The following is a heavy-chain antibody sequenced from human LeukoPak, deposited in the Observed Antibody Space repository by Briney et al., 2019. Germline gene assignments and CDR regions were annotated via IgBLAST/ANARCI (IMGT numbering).Heavy chain of an antibody. D-gene: IGHD3-3*01. CDR2: ISGSGGST. J-gene: IGHJ4*02. Sequence: GGSLRLSCAASGFTFSSYAMSWVRQAPGKGLEWVSAISGSGGSTYYADSVKGRFTISRDNTKNSLYLQMSSLRAEDTAVYYCATDRGWRTSGYYLYYFEYWGQGTLVTFSS. V-gene: IGHV3-23*01. CDR1: GFTFSSYA. CDR3: ATDRGWRTSGYYLYYFEY.